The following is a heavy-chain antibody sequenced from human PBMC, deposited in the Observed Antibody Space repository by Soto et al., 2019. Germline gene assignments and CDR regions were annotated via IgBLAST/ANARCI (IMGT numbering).Heavy chain of an antibody. Sequence: ASVKVSCKASGYTFTNYGLSWVRQAPGQGLEWMGWITVYSGTTDHVQKFRGRVSMTTDTSINTAYLQWSSLEASDTAMYYCARPRVLGGNDAFDIWGPGTMVTVSS. D-gene: IGHD3-16*01. CDR3: ARPRVLGGNDAFDI. CDR1: GYTFTNYG. J-gene: IGHJ3*02. CDR2: ITVYSGTT. V-gene: IGHV1-18*04.